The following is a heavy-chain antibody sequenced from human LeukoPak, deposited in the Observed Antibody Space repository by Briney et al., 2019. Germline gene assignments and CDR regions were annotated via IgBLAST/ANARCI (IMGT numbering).Heavy chain of an antibody. CDR1: GYTLTELS. V-gene: IGHV1-24*01. J-gene: IGHJ6*02. CDR2: FDPEDGET. D-gene: IGHD6-6*01. Sequence: ASVKVSCKVSGYTLTELSMHWVRQAPGKGLEWRGGFDPEDGETIYAQKFQGRVTMTEDTSTDTAYMELSSLRSEDTAVYYCATLGSSSTVFGMDVWGQGTTVTVSS. CDR3: ATLGSSSTVFGMDV.